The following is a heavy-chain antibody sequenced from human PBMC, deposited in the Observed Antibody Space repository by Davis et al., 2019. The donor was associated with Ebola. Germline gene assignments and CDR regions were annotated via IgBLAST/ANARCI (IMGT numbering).Heavy chain of an antibody. Sequence: GESLKISCAASGFTFSSYGMHWVRQAPGKGLEWVAVIWYDGSNKYYADSVKGRFTISRDNSKNALYLQMSSLRAEDTAVYYCARECMAPRCGLDVWGKGTTVTVSS. V-gene: IGHV3-33*01. CDR2: IWYDGSNK. CDR3: ARECMAPRCGLDV. CDR1: GFTFSSYG. D-gene: IGHD6-6*01. J-gene: IGHJ6*04.